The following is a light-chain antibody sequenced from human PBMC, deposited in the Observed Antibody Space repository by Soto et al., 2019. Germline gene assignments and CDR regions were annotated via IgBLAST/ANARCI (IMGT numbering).Light chain of an antibody. Sequence: QSVLTQPPSVSGAPGQRVTISCTGSSSNIGADYDVHWYQQLPGTAPKLLISGNSNRPSGVPDRFSGSKSGSSASLAITGLQADDEADYYCQAYYNRLSVVLFGGGTKLTVL. CDR3: QAYYNRLSVVL. J-gene: IGLJ2*01. CDR1: SSNIGADYD. CDR2: GNS. V-gene: IGLV1-40*01.